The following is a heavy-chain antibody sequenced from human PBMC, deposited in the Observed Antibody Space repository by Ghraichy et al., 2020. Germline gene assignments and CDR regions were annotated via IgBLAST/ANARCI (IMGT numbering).Heavy chain of an antibody. CDR1: GFTFSSYA. Sequence: GSLRLSCSASGFTFSSYAMHWVRQAPGKGLEYVSAISSNGGSTYYADSVKGRFTISRDNSKNTLYLQMSSLRAEDTAVYYCVKGVVRGVISWFDPWGQGTLVTVSS. V-gene: IGHV3-64D*06. D-gene: IGHD3-10*01. CDR2: ISSNGGST. J-gene: IGHJ5*02. CDR3: VKGVVRGVISWFDP.